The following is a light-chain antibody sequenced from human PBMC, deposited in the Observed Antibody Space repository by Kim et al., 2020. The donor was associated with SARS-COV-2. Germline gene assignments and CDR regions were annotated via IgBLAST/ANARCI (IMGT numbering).Light chain of an antibody. V-gene: IGLV2-11*01. CDR3: CSYAGSGWV. CDR1: SSDVGGYNY. J-gene: IGLJ3*02. CDR2: DVS. Sequence: QSALTQPRPVSGSPGQSVTISCTGTSSDVGGYNYVSWYQQHPGKAPKLMIYDVSKRPSGVPDRFSGSKSGNTASLTISGLQAEDEADYYCCSYAGSGWVFGGGTQLTVL.